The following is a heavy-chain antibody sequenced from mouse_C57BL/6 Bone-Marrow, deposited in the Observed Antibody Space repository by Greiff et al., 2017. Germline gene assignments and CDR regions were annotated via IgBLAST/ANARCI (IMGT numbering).Heavy chain of an antibody. Sequence: QVQLQQPGAELVKPGASVKVSCKASGYNFTSYWMHWVKQRPGQGLEWIGRIHPSDSDTNYNQQFKGKATLTVDKSSSTAYMQLSNLTSEDSAVYYCAIDSGAQAPGDYWGQGTTLTVSS. CDR2: IHPSDSDT. J-gene: IGHJ2*01. CDR1: GYNFTSYW. D-gene: IGHD3-2*02. CDR3: AIDSGAQAPGDY. V-gene: IGHV1-74*01.